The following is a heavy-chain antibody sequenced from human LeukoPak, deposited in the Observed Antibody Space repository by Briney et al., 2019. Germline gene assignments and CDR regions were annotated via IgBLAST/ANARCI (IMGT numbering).Heavy chain of an antibody. J-gene: IGHJ4*02. CDR3: ARDDSSGSDERYYCDY. CDR1: GYTFTSYG. Sequence: DTVKVSCKASGYTFTSYGISWVRHAQAQWIEFMGWISAYNGNTNYARKHQGRLTLTPDTSTSTAYMELRSLRSDDTAVYYCARDDSSGSDERYYCDYWRQGTLVTVSS. CDR2: ISAYNGNT. V-gene: IGHV1-18*01. D-gene: IGHD3-22*01.